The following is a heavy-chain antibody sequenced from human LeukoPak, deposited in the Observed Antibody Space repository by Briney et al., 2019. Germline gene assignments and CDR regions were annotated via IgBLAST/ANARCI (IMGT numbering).Heavy chain of an antibody. CDR3: AKRGSSWSYFDY. J-gene: IGHJ4*02. Sequence: GGSLRLSCAASGFTFSDYAMTWVRQAPGKGLQWVSLISDSGGSTYYADSVKGRFTVSRDNSKATLYLQMNSLRADDTAVYFCAKRGSSWSYFDYWGQGTLVTVSS. D-gene: IGHD6-13*01. V-gene: IGHV3-23*01. CDR1: GFTFSDYA. CDR2: ISDSGGST.